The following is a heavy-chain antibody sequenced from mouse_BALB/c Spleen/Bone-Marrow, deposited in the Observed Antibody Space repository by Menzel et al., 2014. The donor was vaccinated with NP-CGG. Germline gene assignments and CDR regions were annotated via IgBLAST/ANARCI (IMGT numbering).Heavy chain of an antibody. J-gene: IGHJ2*01. V-gene: IGHV5-17*02. D-gene: IGHD1-1*01. CDR3: VRSGNSSGYFDY. CDR1: GFTFSSFG. CDR2: ISSGSSTI. Sequence: EVKVVESGGGLVQPGGSRKLSCAASGFTFSSFGMHWVRQAPEKGLEWVACISSGSSTIYYGDTVMGRFTISRDNPKNTLFLQMTSLRSEDTATYYCVRSGNSSGYFDYWGQGTTLTVSS.